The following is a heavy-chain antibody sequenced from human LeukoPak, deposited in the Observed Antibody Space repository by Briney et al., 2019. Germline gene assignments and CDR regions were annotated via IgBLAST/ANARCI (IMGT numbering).Heavy chain of an antibody. CDR3: ARGTFYYGSGSYFDY. D-gene: IGHD3-10*01. J-gene: IGHJ4*02. V-gene: IGHV4-4*02. CDR2: IYHSGST. CDR1: GGSISSSNW. Sequence: PSGALSLTCAVSGGSISSSNWWSWVRQPPGKGLEWIGEIYHSGSTNYNPSLKSRVTISVDKSKNQFSLKLSSVTAADTAVYYCARGTFYYGSGSYFDYWGQASLVADSS.